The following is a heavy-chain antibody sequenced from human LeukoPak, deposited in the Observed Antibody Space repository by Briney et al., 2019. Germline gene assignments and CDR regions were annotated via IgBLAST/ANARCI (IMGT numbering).Heavy chain of an antibody. J-gene: IGHJ4*02. CDR2: INHSGST. CDR1: GESFSSYY. D-gene: IGHD4-17*01. CDR3: AISYDDYGDY. Sequence: SETLSLTCAVYGESFSSYYWSWIRQSPGKGLEYIGEINHSGSTNHNPSLKSRVTISVDTSKNQFSLKMTSVTAADTAVYYCAISYDDYGDYWGQGTLVTL. V-gene: IGHV4-34*01.